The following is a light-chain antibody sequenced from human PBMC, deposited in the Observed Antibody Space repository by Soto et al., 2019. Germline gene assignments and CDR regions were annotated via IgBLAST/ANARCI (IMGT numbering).Light chain of an antibody. Sequence: DIQMTQSPSSLSASVGDRVTITCQASQDISNYLNWFRQRPGKAPDLLISDASTLQMGVPSRFSGGGSGTHFSLTITSLQPDDIATYYCQQYLDLPLTFGGGTRVEI. CDR2: DAS. J-gene: IGKJ4*01. V-gene: IGKV1-33*01. CDR1: QDISNY. CDR3: QQYLDLPLT.